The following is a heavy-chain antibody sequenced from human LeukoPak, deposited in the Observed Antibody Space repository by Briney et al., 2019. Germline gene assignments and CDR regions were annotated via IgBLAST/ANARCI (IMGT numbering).Heavy chain of an antibody. CDR3: AREDSDEGDYGDYVS. D-gene: IGHD4-17*01. V-gene: IGHV3-33*01. CDR2: IWYDGSNK. J-gene: IGHJ4*02. Sequence: PGGSLRLSCAASGFTFSSYGMHWVRQAPGEGLEWVAVIWYDGSNKYYANSVKGRFTISRDNSKNTLYLQMNSLRAEDTAVYYCAREDSDEGDYGDYVSWGQGTLVTVSS. CDR1: GFTFSSYG.